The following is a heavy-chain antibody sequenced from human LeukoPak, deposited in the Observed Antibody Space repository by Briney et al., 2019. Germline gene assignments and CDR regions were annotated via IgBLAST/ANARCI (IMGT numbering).Heavy chain of an antibody. V-gene: IGHV4-59*12. J-gene: IGHJ4*02. D-gene: IGHD5-12*01. CDR3: ARAHDGYTSPIGY. CDR2: IHYSGST. Sequence: SETLSLTCTVSGGSISSYYWSWIRQPPGKGLEWIGYIHYSGSTNYNPSLKSRVTISVDTSKNQFSLKLSSVTAADTAVYYCARAHDGYTSPIGYWGQGTLVTVSS. CDR1: GGSISSYY.